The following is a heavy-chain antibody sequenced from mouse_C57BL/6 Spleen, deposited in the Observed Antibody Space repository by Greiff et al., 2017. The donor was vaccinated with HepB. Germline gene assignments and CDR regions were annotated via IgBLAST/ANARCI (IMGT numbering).Heavy chain of an antibody. CDR1: GYSFTGYY. Sequence: DVQLQESGPELVKPGASVKISCKASGYSFTGYYMNWVKQSPEKSLEWIGEINPSTGGTTYNQKFKAKATLTVDKSSSTAYMQLKSLTSEDSAVYYCARAYYDYPYAMDYWGQGTSVTVSS. V-gene: IGHV1-42*01. J-gene: IGHJ4*01. D-gene: IGHD2-4*01. CDR3: ARAYYDYPYAMDY. CDR2: INPSTGGT.